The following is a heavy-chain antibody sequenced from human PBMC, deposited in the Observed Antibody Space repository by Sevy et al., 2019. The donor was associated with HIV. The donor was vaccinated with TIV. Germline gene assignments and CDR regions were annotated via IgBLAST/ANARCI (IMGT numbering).Heavy chain of an antibody. D-gene: IGHD6-6*01. CDR2: ISYDGSNK. CDR3: ARDLRSIAARLNPYYYGMDV. CDR1: GFTFSSYA. Sequence: GESLKISCAASGFTFSSYAMHWVRQAPGKGLEWVAVISYDGSNKYYADSVKGRFTISRDNSKNTLYLQMNSLRAEDTAVYYCARDLRSIAARLNPYYYGMDVWGQGTTVTVSS. J-gene: IGHJ6*02. V-gene: IGHV3-30-3*01.